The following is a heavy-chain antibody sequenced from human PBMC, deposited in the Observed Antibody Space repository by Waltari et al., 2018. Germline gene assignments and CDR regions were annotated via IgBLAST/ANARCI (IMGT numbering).Heavy chain of an antibody. Sequence: QVQLQQWGAGLLKPSETLSLTCAVYGGSFSGYYWSWIRQPPGKGLEWIGEINHSGSTNYNPYLKGRVTISVDTSKNQFSLKLSSVTAADTAVYYCARGSMVRGVIQQKIDYWGQGTLVTVSS. CDR2: INHSGST. CDR1: GGSFSGYY. V-gene: IGHV4-34*01. D-gene: IGHD3-10*01. J-gene: IGHJ4*02. CDR3: ARGSMVRGVIQQKIDY.